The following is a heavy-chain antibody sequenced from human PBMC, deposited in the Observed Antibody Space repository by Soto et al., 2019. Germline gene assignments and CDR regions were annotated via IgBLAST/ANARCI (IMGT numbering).Heavy chain of an antibody. CDR3: AKEASGSRKSEYYFDY. D-gene: IGHD1-26*01. CDR1: GFTFISYG. Sequence: SLRLSCAASGFTFISYGMNWVREAPGKGLEWVAVISYDGSNKYYADSVKGRFTITRDNSKNTLYLQMNSLRAEDTAVYYCAKEASGSRKSEYYFDYWGQGTLVTVSS. J-gene: IGHJ4*02. CDR2: ISYDGSNK. V-gene: IGHV3-30*18.